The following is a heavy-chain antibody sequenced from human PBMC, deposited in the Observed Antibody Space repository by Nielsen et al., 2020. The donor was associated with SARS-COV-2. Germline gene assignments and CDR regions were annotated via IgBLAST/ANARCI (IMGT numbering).Heavy chain of an antibody. CDR3: ARGSPPAYCGGDCYLY. J-gene: IGHJ4*02. Sequence: GGSLRLSCAASGFTFTNYWMTWVRQAPGKGLEWVANINQDGSEKYFVDSVRGRFTISRDNAKNSLYLQMNSLRGEDTAVYYCARGSPPAYCGGDCYLYWGQGTLVTVSS. V-gene: IGHV3-7*03. CDR2: INQDGSEK. CDR1: GFTFTNYW. D-gene: IGHD2-21*02.